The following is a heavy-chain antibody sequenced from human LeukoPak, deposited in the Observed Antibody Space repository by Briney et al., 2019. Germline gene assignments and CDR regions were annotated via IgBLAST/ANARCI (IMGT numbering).Heavy chain of an antibody. CDR3: SGQYSSSSVVDY. V-gene: IGHV3-48*03. Sequence: GGSLRLSCAASGFSFSSYEMNWVRQAPGKGLEWVSYISSSGSIMYSADSVKGQFTISRDNAKNSLYLQMNSLRAEDTAIYYCSGQYSSSSVVDYRGQGTLVTVSS. CDR2: ISSSGSIM. CDR1: GFSFSSYE. D-gene: IGHD6-6*01. J-gene: IGHJ4*02.